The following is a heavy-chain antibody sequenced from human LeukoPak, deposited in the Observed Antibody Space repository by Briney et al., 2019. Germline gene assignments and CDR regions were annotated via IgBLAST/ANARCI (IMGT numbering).Heavy chain of an antibody. Sequence: SETLSLTCAVYGGSFRGYYWSWVRQPPGKGLEWIGRIYTSGRTYYNPSLKSRVSMSVDTSKNQFSLKLSSVTAADTAVYYCARLSTVTTSFDHWGQGTLVTVSS. J-gene: IGHJ4*02. CDR3: ARLSTVTTSFDH. D-gene: IGHD4-11*01. V-gene: IGHV4-59*10. CDR1: GGSFRGYY. CDR2: IYTSGRT.